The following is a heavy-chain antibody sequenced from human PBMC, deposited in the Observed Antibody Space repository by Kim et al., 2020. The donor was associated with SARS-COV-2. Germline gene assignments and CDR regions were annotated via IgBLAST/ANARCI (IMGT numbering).Heavy chain of an antibody. J-gene: IGHJ3*02. D-gene: IGHD4-4*01. V-gene: IGHV4-30-2*01. CDR2: IYHSGST. CDR1: GGSISSGGYS. CDR3: ARDQGYSFAFDI. Sequence: TLSLTCAISGGSISSGGYSWNWIRQPPGKGLEWIGYIYHSGSTYYNPSLKSRLTLSIHKSKNHFSLKLSSVTAADTAVYYCARDQGYSFAFDIWGQGTMVTVSS.